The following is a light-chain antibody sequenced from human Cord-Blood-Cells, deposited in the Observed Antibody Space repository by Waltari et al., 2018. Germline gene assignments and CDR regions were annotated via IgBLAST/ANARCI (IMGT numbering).Light chain of an antibody. J-gene: IGKJ5*01. V-gene: IGKV3-11*01. CDR1: QSVSSY. CDR3: QQRSNWPPVT. CDR2: DAS. Sequence: EIVLTQSPATLSLSPGERATLSCRASQSVSSYLAWYQQKPGQAPRLLIYDASNRATGIPAXFSGSGSGTDFTLTISSLEPEDFAVYYCQQRSNWPPVTFGQGTRLEIK.